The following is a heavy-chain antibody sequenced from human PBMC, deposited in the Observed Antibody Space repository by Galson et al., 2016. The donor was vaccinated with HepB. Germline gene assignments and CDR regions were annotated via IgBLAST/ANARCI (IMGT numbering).Heavy chain of an antibody. Sequence: SLRLSCAASGFTFSTYGMHWVRQAPGKGLEWVSGISASGAGTYYADSVKGRFTISRDNSKNTLYLQVNSLRVEDTAIYYCARGRTTSCNSAFDIWGQGTMVTVSS. CDR3: ARGRTTSCNSAFDI. V-gene: IGHV3-23*01. CDR2: ISASGAGT. CDR1: GFTFSTYG. D-gene: IGHD2-2*02. J-gene: IGHJ3*02.